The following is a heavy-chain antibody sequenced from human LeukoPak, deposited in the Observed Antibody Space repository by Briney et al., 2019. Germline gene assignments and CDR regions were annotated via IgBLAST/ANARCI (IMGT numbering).Heavy chain of an antibody. CDR1: GYTFTSYG. CDR3: ARDAGIVVVPAAIGDDAFDI. Sequence: ASVKVSCKASGYTFTSYGISWVRQAPGQALEWMGGISAYNGNTNYAQKLQDRVTMTTDTSTSTDYMELRRLRSDDTAVYYCARDAGIVVVPAAIGDDAFDIWGQGTMVTVSS. CDR2: ISAYNGNT. J-gene: IGHJ3*02. D-gene: IGHD2-2*02. V-gene: IGHV1-18*01.